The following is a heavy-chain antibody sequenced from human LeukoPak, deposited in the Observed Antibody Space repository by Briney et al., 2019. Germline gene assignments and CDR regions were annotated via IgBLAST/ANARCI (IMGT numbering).Heavy chain of an antibody. CDR1: GGSISSSSYS. CDR2: IYYSGST. Sequence: SETLSLTCPVSGGSISSSSYSWAWIRQPPGKGLEWIGNIYYSGSTYYNPSLKSRVTISVDTSKNQFSLKLSSVTAADTAVYYCASTRRDYGDYRLLGYWGQGTLVTVSS. CDR3: ASTRRDYGDYRLLGY. J-gene: IGHJ4*02. D-gene: IGHD4-17*01. V-gene: IGHV4-39*07.